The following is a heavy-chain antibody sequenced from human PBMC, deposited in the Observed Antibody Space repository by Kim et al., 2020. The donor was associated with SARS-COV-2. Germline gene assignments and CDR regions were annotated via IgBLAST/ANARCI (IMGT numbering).Heavy chain of an antibody. CDR3: ARDRIKGSGSYYYGMDV. D-gene: IGHD3-10*01. J-gene: IGHJ6*02. CDR1: GFTFSSYG. CDR2: IWYDGSNK. Sequence: GGSLRLSCAASGFTFSSYGMHWVRQAPGKGLEWVAVIWYDGSNKYYADSVKGRFTISRDNSKNTLYLQMNSLRAEDTAVYYCARDRIKGSGSYYYGMDVWGQGTTVTVSS. V-gene: IGHV3-33*01.